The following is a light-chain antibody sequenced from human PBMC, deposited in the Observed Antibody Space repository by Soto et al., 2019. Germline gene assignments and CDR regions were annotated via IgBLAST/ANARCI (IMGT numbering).Light chain of an antibody. J-gene: IGKJ1*01. V-gene: IGKV3-15*01. CDR2: GAS. CDR3: QQYNKWPLT. CDR1: QSISRS. Sequence: EILLTQSPSILSASAGERATLSCRASQSISRSLAWYQQTTGQAPRLLVYGASTRDTGVPARFSGSGSGTEFTLPISRLGSEDFEVYYCQQYNKWPLTFGQGTKVDIK.